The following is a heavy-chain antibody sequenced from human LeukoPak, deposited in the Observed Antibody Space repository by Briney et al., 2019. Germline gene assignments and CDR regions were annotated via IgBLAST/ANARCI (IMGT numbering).Heavy chain of an antibody. Sequence: GGSLRLSCAASGFTVSSTYMSWVRQAPGKGLEWVSVIYSGGSPYYADSVEGRFTISRDSSKNTVYLQMNSLRAEDTAVYYCAKVREAITMVRGGGDYWGQGTLVTVSS. J-gene: IGHJ4*02. D-gene: IGHD3-10*01. CDR3: AKVREAITMVRGGGDY. V-gene: IGHV3-66*01. CDR1: GFTVSSTY. CDR2: IYSGGSP.